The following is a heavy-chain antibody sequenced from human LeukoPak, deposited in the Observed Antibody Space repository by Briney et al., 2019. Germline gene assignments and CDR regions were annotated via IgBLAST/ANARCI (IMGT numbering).Heavy chain of an antibody. V-gene: IGHV1-8*03. J-gene: IGHJ5*02. Sequence: ASVKVSCKGSGYTFTSYDINWVRQATGQGPEWMGWMNPNSGNTGYAQKFQGRVTITRNTSISTAYMELSSLRSEDTAVYYCARGESYQAWFDPWGQGTLVTVSS. CDR2: MNPNSGNT. D-gene: IGHD1-26*01. CDR1: GYTFTSYD. CDR3: ARGESYQAWFDP.